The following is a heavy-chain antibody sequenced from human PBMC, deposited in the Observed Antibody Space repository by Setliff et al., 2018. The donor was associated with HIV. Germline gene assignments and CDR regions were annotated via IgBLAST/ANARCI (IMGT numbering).Heavy chain of an antibody. V-gene: IGHV4-39*01. CDR3: ARLGMTTVGIGDVFDI. J-gene: IGHJ3*02. D-gene: IGHD4-17*01. CDR1: GASISNSNSY. Sequence: LSLTCTVYGASISNSNSYWGWIRQPPGKRLEWLGSIYYCGSTSYNPSLSSRLTISVDTSKNQVSLRLSSVTAADTGVYYCARLGMTTVGIGDVFDIWGQGAMVTVSS. CDR2: IYYCGST.